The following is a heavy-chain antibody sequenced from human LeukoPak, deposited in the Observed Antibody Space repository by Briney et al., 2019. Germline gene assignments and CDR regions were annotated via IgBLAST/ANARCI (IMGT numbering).Heavy chain of an antibody. D-gene: IGHD6-13*01. J-gene: IGHJ4*02. CDR2: ISGSGGTT. CDR3: ARDPRGAAAGTDY. Sequence: GGSLRLSCAASGFTFNNYAMNWVRQAPGKGLEWVSVISGSGGTTYYADSVKGRFTISRDNSKNTLYLQMNSLRAEDTAVYYCARDPRGAAAGTDYWGQGTLVTVSS. CDR1: GFTFNNYA. V-gene: IGHV3-23*01.